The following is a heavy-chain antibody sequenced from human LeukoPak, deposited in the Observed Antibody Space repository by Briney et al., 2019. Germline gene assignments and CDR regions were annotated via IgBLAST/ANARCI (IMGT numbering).Heavy chain of an antibody. J-gene: IGHJ4*02. Sequence: SETLSLTCTVSGGSISSSGNEWGRHRQPAGRGREGYGSIYYSGSTYYNPSLKRRVTISVDTSNNQFSLKLSSVTAADTAVYYCARGYMVPTGVYYFDYWGQGTLVTVSS. CDR1: GGSISSSGNE. V-gene: IGHV4-39*01. CDR2: IYYSGST. CDR3: ARGYMVPTGVYYFDY. D-gene: IGHD5-12*01.